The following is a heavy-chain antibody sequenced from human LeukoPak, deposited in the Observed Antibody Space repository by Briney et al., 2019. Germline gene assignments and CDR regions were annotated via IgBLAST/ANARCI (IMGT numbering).Heavy chain of an antibody. CDR2: INGSGGSP. D-gene: IGHD2/OR15-2a*01. Sequence: GGSLRLSCPASGFTFGAHAMSWVRQAPGKGLEWVSGINGSGGSPAYADPVRGRFTIPRDNPKNTLYLQMNSLRAEDTAVYYCAKDQSLWPYYFDYWGQGTLVTVSS. V-gene: IGHV3-23*01. CDR3: AKDQSLWPYYFDY. CDR1: GFTFGAHA. J-gene: IGHJ4*02.